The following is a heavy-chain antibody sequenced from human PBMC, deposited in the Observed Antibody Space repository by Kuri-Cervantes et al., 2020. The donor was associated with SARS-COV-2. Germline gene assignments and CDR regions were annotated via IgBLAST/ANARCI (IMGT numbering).Heavy chain of an antibody. CDR2: INPNSGGT. Sequence: ASVKVSCKASGYTFTGYYMHWVRQAPGQGLEWMGWINPNSGGTNYAQKFQGWVTMTRDTSISTVYMELSRLRSDDTAVYYCARSTSFRRLVVISQGGAFDLWGQGTMVTVSS. V-gene: IGHV1-2*04. CDR3: ARSTSFRRLVVISQGGAFDL. J-gene: IGHJ3*01. D-gene: IGHD3-22*01. CDR1: GYTFTGYY.